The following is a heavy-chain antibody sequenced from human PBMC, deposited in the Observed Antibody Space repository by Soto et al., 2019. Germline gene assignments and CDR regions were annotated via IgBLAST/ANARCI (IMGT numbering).Heavy chain of an antibody. V-gene: IGHV1-69*01. J-gene: IGHJ4*02. CDR2: IMPIFGTA. D-gene: IGHD2-15*01. CDR3: AREWGSWNGGSY. CDR1: GGTFSSYA. Sequence: QVQLVQSGAEVKRPGSSEKVSCKDSGGTFSSYAISWVRQAPGQGLAWMGGIMPIFGTANYAQKFQGRVTITADEATRTDDMELSSLRSEDMAVYYRAREWGSWNGGSYWGQGTLVTASS.